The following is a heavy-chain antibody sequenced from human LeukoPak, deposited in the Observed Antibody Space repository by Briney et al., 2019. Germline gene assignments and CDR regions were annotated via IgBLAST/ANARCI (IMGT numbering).Heavy chain of an antibody. Sequence: RGESLKISCKGSGYSFTSYWIGWVRQMPGKGLEWMGIIYPGDSDTRYSPSFQGQVTISADKSISTAYLQWSSLKASDTAMYYCAKNSYGLLTPFHYWGQGTLVTVSS. D-gene: IGHD2-15*01. J-gene: IGHJ4*02. V-gene: IGHV5-51*01. CDR2: IYPGDSDT. CDR1: GYSFTSYW. CDR3: AKNSYGLLTPFHY.